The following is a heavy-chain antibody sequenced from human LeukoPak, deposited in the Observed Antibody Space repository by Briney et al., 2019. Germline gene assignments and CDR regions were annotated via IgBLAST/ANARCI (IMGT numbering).Heavy chain of an antibody. Sequence: GGSLRLSCEASGFSFSSHGMHWVRQAPGKGLEWLALMSNDGDNKDYADSVKGRFTISRDNSKNTLYLQMNSLRAEDTAVYYCAKGGPSITGTLFFDYWGQGTLVTVSS. J-gene: IGHJ4*02. CDR2: MSNDGDNK. D-gene: IGHD1-20*01. V-gene: IGHV3-30*18. CDR1: GFSFSSHG. CDR3: AKGGPSITGTLFFDY.